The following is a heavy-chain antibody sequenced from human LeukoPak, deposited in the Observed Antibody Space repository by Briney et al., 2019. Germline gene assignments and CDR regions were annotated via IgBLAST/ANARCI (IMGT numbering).Heavy chain of an antibody. J-gene: IGHJ4*02. Sequence: ESGPTLVNPTQTLALTCTFSGLSRSTQGTGVSRIRQPPVKALGWLTRIDWDDDKYYSTSLRTRLTISKDTSKNQVVLIMTNMDPVDTATYYGARINYDRSKGFDYWGQGTLVTVSS. CDR3: ARINYDRSKGFDY. V-gene: IGHV2-70*11. CDR1: GLSRSTQGTG. CDR2: IDWDDDK. D-gene: IGHD3-22*01.